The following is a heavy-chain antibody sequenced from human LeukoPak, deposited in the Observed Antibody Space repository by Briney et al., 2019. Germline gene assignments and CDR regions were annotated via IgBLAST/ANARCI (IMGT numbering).Heavy chain of an antibody. Sequence: GGSLRLSCAASGFTFSSYGMHWVRQAPGKGLEWVAFIRYDGSNKYYADSVKGRFTISRDNSKNTLYMQVNSLRPEDTAVYYCATNGYGSFYLDSWGQGTLVTVSS. CDR3: ATNGYGSFYLDS. D-gene: IGHD5-18*01. CDR2: IRYDGSNK. J-gene: IGHJ4*02. CDR1: GFTFSSYG. V-gene: IGHV3-30*02.